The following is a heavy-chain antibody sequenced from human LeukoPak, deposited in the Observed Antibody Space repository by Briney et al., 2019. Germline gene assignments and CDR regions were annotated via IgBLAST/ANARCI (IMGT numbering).Heavy chain of an antibody. CDR2: IYYSGST. J-gene: IGHJ6*02. CDR3: ARDPHHEPNGYSYGPSYYYYGMDV. Sequence: SETLSLTCTVSGGSISSGDYYWSWIRQPPGKGLEWIGYIYYSGSTYYNPSLKSRVTISVDTSKNQFSLKLSSVTAADTAVYYCARDPHHEPNGYSYGPSYYYYGMDVWGQGTTVTVSS. D-gene: IGHD5-18*01. CDR1: GGSISSGDYY. V-gene: IGHV4-30-4*01.